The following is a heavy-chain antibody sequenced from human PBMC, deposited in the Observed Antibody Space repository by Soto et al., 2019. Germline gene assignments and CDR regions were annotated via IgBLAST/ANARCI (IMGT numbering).Heavy chain of an antibody. V-gene: IGHV4-39*01. CDR3: ARHTSAVAGPRFDF. J-gene: IGHJ4*02. CDR1: GGSISSSSYY. D-gene: IGHD6-19*01. CDR2: IYYSGST. Sequence: SETLSLTCTVSGGSISSSSYYWGWIRQPPGKGLEWIGSIYYSGSTYYNPSLKSRVTISVDTSKNQFSLKLSSVTAADTAVYYCARHTSAVAGPRFDFWGQGTLVTVSS.